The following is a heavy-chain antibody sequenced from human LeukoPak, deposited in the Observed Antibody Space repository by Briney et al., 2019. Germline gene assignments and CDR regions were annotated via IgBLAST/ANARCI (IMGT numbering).Heavy chain of an antibody. V-gene: IGHV4-59*01. D-gene: IGHD5-24*01. Sequence: PSETLSLTCTVSGGSISSYYWSWIRQPPGKGLEWIGYIYYSGSTNYNPSLKSRVTISVDTSKNQFSLKLSSVTAADTAVYYCARRIPRDSYIDYWGQGALVTVSS. CDR1: GGSISSYY. CDR3: ARRIPRDSYIDY. CDR2: IYYSGST. J-gene: IGHJ4*02.